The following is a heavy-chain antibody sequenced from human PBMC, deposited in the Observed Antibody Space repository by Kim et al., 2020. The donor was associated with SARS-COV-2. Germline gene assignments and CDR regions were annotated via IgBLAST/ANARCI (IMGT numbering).Heavy chain of an antibody. V-gene: IGHV1-46*01. CDR1: GYTFTNYK. D-gene: IGHD1-26*01. CDR3: ERDTTKWSFDY. Sequence: ASVKVSCKASGYTFTNYKMHWVPQAPGQGLEWMGILTPIDGATTYAQKFQGRVTLTRDTSTSTVYMELSSLGSGDTAVYYCERDTTKWSFDYWGQGTLVTVSS. J-gene: IGHJ4*02. CDR2: LTPIDGAT.